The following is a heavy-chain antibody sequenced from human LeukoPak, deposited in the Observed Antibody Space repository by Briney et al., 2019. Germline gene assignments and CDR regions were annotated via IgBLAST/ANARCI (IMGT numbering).Heavy chain of an antibody. J-gene: IGHJ4*02. CDR2: INPNSGGT. CDR1: VSTFTGYY. CDR3: ATGSGYSYGYYYY. Sequence: GASVKVSCKSSVSTFTGYYMHWVRQAPGQGLEWMGWINPNSGGTNYAQKFQGRVTMTRDTSISTAYMELSRLRSDDTAVYYCATGSGYSYGYYYYWGQGTLVTVSS. V-gene: IGHV1-2*02. D-gene: IGHD5-18*01.